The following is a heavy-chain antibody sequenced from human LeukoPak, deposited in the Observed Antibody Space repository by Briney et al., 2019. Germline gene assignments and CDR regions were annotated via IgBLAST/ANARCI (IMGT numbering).Heavy chain of an antibody. CDR1: AGSISSSSYS. J-gene: IGHJ4*02. CDR3: ARGPATDTAMVTVFDY. D-gene: IGHD5-18*01. V-gene: IGHV4-39*01. CDR2: IYYSGST. Sequence: SETLSLTCTVSAGSISSSSYSWGWIRQPPGKGLEWIGSIYYSGSTYYNPSLKGRVTISVDTSKNQFSLKLSSVTAADTAVYYCARGPATDTAMVTVFDYWGQGTLVTVSS.